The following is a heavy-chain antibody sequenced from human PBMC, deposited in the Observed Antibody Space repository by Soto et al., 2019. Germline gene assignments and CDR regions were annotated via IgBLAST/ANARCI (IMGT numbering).Heavy chain of an antibody. V-gene: IGHV3-23*01. D-gene: IGHD6-19*01. CDR1: GFTFSSYA. CDR2: ISGGGGST. CDR3: AKDLGYSSGWYIDY. Sequence: EVQLLESGGGLVQPGGSLRLSCAASGFTFSSYAMSWVRQAPGKGLEWVSAISGGGGSTYYADSVKGRFTISRDNSKNTLYLQMNSLRAEDTAVYYCAKDLGYSSGWYIDYWGQGTLVTVSS. J-gene: IGHJ4*02.